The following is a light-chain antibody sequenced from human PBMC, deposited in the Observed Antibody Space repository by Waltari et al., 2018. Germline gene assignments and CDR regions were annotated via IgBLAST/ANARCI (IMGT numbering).Light chain of an antibody. Sequence: QPALTQPASVSGSPGQSITISCTGTSSDVGTYDYVPWYQQHPGKAPKLMIYDVTKRPSGIANRFSGSKSGNTASLTISGLQAEDEADYYCSSYTTSSTVYVFGTGTKVTVL. CDR1: SSDVGTYDY. CDR2: DVT. J-gene: IGLJ1*01. CDR3: SSYTTSSTVYV. V-gene: IGLV2-14*03.